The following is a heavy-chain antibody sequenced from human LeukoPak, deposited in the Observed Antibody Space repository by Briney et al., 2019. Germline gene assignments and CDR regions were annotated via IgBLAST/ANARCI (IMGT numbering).Heavy chain of an antibody. V-gene: IGHV4-59*01. CDR3: ATNPCGDYVCY. J-gene: IGHJ4*02. CDR2: IYYRGST. Sequence: SETVSLTCTVSSGSISSYYWSWIRQPPGKGREWIGYIYYRGSTNYNPSLKSRVTISEDTSKNQFSLQLSSVTAAETVVYYCATNPCGDYVCYWGQGSLVTVSS. D-gene: IGHD4-17*01. CDR1: SGSISSYY.